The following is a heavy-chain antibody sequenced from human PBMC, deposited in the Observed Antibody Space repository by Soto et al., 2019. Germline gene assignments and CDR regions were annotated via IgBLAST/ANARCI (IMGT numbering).Heavy chain of an antibody. D-gene: IGHD1-26*01. V-gene: IGHV4-4*07. Sequence: SETLSLTCIVSGGSISSYYWNWIRQPAGKGLEWIGRIYTSGSTNYNPSFKSRVTMSVDTSKNQFSLKLSSVTAADTAVYYCARDSEYNYYGMDVWGQGTTVTVSS. J-gene: IGHJ6*02. CDR1: GGSISSYY. CDR2: IYTSGST. CDR3: ARDSEYNYYGMDV.